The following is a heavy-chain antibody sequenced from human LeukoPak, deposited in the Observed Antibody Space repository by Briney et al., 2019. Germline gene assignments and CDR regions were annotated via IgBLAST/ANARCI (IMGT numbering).Heavy chain of an antibody. D-gene: IGHD6-13*01. J-gene: IGHJ5*02. Sequence: ASVKVSCKSSGYTFTGYYMHWVRQAPGQGPEWMGWINPNSGGTNYAQKFQGRVTMTRDTSISTAYMELSSLRSEDTAVYYCARGRRIAAAANWFDPWGQGTLVTVSS. CDR2: INPNSGGT. CDR1: GYTFTGYY. CDR3: ARGRRIAAAANWFDP. V-gene: IGHV1-2*02.